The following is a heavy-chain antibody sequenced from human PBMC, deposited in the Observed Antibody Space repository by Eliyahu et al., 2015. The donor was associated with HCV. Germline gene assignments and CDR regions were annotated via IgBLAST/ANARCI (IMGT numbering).Heavy chain of an antibody. CDR1: GFTFSSYA. CDR3: ARVGRXGHFNWFDP. V-gene: IGHV3-30*04. Sequence: QVQLVEXGGGVVQPGRSLXLSCXASGFTFSSYAMXWVRQSPGKGLEWVAVTSYDGXKDSYAESVRGRFTISRDNSKDTLYLQMNNLRAEDTAVYYCARVGRXGHFNWFDPWGQGALVTVSS. CDR2: TSYDGXKD. J-gene: IGHJ5*02. D-gene: IGHD3-10*01.